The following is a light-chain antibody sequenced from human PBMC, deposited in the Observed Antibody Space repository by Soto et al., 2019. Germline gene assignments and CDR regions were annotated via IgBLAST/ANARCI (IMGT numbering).Light chain of an antibody. CDR3: QPSYSTLWT. Sequence: DIQMTQSPSSLSASVGDRVSITCRASQSISSYLNWYQQKPGKAPKLLIYAASSLQSGVTSRFSGSGSGTDFTLTISSLQPEDFATYYCQPSYSTLWTFGPGTQVDIK. CDR2: AAS. J-gene: IGKJ1*01. V-gene: IGKV1-39*01. CDR1: QSISSY.